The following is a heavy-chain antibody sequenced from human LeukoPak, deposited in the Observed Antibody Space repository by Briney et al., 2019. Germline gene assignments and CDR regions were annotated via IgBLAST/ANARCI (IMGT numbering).Heavy chain of an antibody. D-gene: IGHD3-9*01. J-gene: IGHJ4*02. CDR3: ARPLRYLDSELDY. CDR1: GFTFSNYR. Sequence: GGSLRLSCAASGFTFSNYRMNWVRQAPGKGLEWVSSISSSSSYIYYADSVKGRFTISRDNSKNTLYLQMNSLRPEDTAVYYCARPLRYLDSELDYWGQGTLVSVSS. CDR2: ISSSSSYI. V-gene: IGHV3-21*01.